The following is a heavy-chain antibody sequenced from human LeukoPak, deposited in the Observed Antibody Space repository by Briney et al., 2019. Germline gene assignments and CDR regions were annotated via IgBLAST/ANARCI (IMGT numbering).Heavy chain of an antibody. J-gene: IGHJ6*03. CDR2: ISAYNGNT. CDR3: ARDGESKDIVVVPGGFYYYYMDV. Sequence: EASVKVSCKASGYTFTSYGISWVRQAPGQGLEWMGWISAYNGNTNYAQKLQGRVTMTTDTSTSTAYMELRSLRSDDTAVYYCARDGESKDIVVVPGGFYYYYMDVWGKGTTVTVSS. CDR1: GYTFTSYG. D-gene: IGHD2-2*01. V-gene: IGHV1-18*01.